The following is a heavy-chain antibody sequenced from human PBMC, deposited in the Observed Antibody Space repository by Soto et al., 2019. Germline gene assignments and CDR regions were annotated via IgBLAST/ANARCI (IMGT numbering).Heavy chain of an antibody. V-gene: IGHV4-30-2*01. CDR1: GGSISSGGYS. Sequence: SETLSLTCAVSGGSISSGGYSWSCIRQPPGKGLEWIGYIYHSGSTYYNPSLKSRVTISVDRSKNQFSLKLSSVTAADTAVYYCARAPARYYYDSSGYYYGDYFDYWGQGTLVTVSS. D-gene: IGHD3-22*01. J-gene: IGHJ4*02. CDR2: IYHSGST. CDR3: ARAPARYYYDSSGYYYGDYFDY.